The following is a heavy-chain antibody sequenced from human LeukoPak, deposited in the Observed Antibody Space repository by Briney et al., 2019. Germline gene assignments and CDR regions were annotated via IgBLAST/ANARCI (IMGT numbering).Heavy chain of an antibody. CDR3: AKDRGRGYDSSGYYPWYFDL. CDR1: GFTFSSYA. Sequence: GASLRLSCAASGFTFSSYATTWVRQAPGKGLEWVSAIIGSGGSGNTYYVDSVKGRFTISRDNSKNTLYLQMNSLRAEDTAVYYCAKDRGRGYDSSGYYPWYFDLWGRGTLVTVCS. CDR2: IIGSGGSGNT. D-gene: IGHD3-22*01. V-gene: IGHV3-23*01. J-gene: IGHJ2*01.